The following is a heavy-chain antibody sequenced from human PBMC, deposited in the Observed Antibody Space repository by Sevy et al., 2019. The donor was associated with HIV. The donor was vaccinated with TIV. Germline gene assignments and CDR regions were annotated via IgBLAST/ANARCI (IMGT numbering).Heavy chain of an antibody. CDR1: GGSISSVNW. J-gene: IGHJ5*02. CDR3: ARGGETPRGFDL. Sequence: SETLSLTCAVSGGSISSVNWWHWVRQPPGKGLEWIGEIYHSGSTNYNPSLKSRVTISVDNSKNQFSLKLSSVTAADTAVYYCARGGETPRGFDLWGQGSLVTVSS. D-gene: IGHD3-16*01. CDR2: IYHSGST. V-gene: IGHV4-4*02.